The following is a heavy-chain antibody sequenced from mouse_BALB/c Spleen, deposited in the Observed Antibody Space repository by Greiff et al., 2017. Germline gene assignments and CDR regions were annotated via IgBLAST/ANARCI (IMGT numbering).Heavy chain of an antibody. J-gene: IGHJ3*01. CDR2: INPSTGYT. D-gene: IGHD1-2*01. CDR3: ARCITTARPFAY. CDR1: GYTFTSYW. Sequence: VQLQQSGAELAKPGASVKMSCKASGYTFTSYWMHWVKQRPGQGLEWIGYINPSTGYTEYNQKFKDKATLTADKSSSTAYMQLSSLTSEDSAVYYCARCITTARPFAYWGQGTLVTVSA. V-gene: IGHV1-7*01.